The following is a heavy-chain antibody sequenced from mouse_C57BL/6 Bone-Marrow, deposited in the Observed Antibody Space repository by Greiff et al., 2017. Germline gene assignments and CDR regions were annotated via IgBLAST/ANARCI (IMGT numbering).Heavy chain of an antibody. CDR3: ARRGLPAWFAY. J-gene: IGHJ3*01. Sequence: EVKLMESGGGLVQPGGSLKLSCAASGFTFSDYYMYWVRQTPEKRLEWVAYISNGGGSTYYPDTVKGRFTISRDNAKNTLYLQMSRLKSEDTAMYYCARRGLPAWFAYWGQGTLVTVSA. CDR1: GFTFSDYY. CDR2: ISNGGGST. D-gene: IGHD2-2*01. V-gene: IGHV5-12*01.